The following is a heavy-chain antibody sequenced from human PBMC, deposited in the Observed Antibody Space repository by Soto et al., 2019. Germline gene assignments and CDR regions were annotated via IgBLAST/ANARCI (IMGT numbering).Heavy chain of an antibody. J-gene: IGHJ6*03. Sequence: GGSLRLSCAASGFTFSNAWMSWVRQAPGKGLEWVGRIKSKTDGGTTDYAAPVKGRFTISRDDSKNTLYLQMNSLKTEDTAVYYCTTGKYSGSYYYYYYYMDVWGKGTTVTVSS. CDR1: GFTFSNAW. V-gene: IGHV3-15*01. D-gene: IGHD1-26*01. CDR3: TTGKYSGSYYYYYYYMDV. CDR2: IKSKTDGGTT.